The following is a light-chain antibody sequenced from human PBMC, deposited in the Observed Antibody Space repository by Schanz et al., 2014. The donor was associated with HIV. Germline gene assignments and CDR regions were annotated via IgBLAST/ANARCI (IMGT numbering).Light chain of an antibody. CDR3: STYTTSNTWV. J-gene: IGLJ3*02. CDR1: SSDVGGDNF. Sequence: QSALTQPASVSGSPGQSISISCAGTSSDVGGDNFVSWYQQHPGRAPKLLVYDVTNRPSGVSSRFSGSKSGNTASLTISGLQAEDEADYYCSTYTTSNTWVFGGGTKLTVL. CDR2: DVT. V-gene: IGLV2-14*03.